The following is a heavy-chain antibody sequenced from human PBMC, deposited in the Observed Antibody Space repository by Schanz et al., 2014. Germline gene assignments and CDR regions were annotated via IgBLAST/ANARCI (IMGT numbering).Heavy chain of an antibody. CDR3: AKDMHKDYGGKPQALDI. Sequence: VQLLESGGGPVEPGGSLRLSCAASGFTFSKYGMHWVRQAPGKGLEWVAVIWYDGSNKDYADSVKGRFTISRDNSKNTLDLQMNSLRDEDTALYYCAKDMHKDYGGKPQALDIWGQGTMVTVSS. D-gene: IGHD4-17*01. CDR2: IWYDGSNK. J-gene: IGHJ3*02. CDR1: GFTFSKYG. V-gene: IGHV3-33*06.